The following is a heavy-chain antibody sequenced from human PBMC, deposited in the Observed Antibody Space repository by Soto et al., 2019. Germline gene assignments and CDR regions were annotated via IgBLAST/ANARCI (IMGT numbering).Heavy chain of an antibody. Sequence: SETLSLTCTVSGGSISNYYWSWIRQPPGKGLEWIGYIYYSGSTHYNPSLKSRVTISVDTSKQQFSLKLSSVTAAGTAVYYCVTYDSTGNFDYWGQGTLVTVSS. J-gene: IGHJ4*02. V-gene: IGHV4-59*01. D-gene: IGHD3-22*01. CDR3: VTYDSTGNFDY. CDR1: GGSISNYY. CDR2: IYYSGST.